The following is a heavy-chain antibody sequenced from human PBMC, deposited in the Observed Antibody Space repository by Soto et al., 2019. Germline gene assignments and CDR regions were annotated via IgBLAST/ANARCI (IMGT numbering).Heavy chain of an antibody. CDR2: INHSGST. CDR3: ARANSIRYFDWLYKPDAFDI. V-gene: IGHV4-34*01. CDR1: GGSFSGYY. J-gene: IGHJ3*02. D-gene: IGHD3-9*01. Sequence: KTSETLSLTCAVYGGSFSGYYWSWIRQPPGKGLEWIGEINHSGSTNYNPSLKSRVTISVDTSKNQFSLKLSSVTAADTAVYYCARANSIRYFDWLYKPDAFDIWGQGTMVTVSS.